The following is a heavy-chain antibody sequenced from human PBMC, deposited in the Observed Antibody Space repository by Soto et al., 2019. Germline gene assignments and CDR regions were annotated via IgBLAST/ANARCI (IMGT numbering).Heavy chain of an antibody. J-gene: IGHJ4*02. V-gene: IGHV4-39*01. CDR3: ASCSGGSCYSGDY. CDR1: GGSISSSSYY. D-gene: IGHD2-15*01. CDR2: IYYSGST. Sequence: PSETLSLTCTVSGGSISSSSYYWGWIRQPPGKGLEWIGSIYYSGSTYYNPSLKSRVTISVDTSKNQFYLKLSSVTAADTAVYYCASCSGGSCYSGDYWGQGTLVTVSS.